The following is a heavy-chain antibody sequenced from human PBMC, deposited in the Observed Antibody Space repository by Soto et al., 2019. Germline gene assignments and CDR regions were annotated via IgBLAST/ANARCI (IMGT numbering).Heavy chain of an antibody. Sequence: EVQLVESGGGLVQPGGYLRLSCAASRYTLSSYWMSWVRQAPGKGLEWVANINEDGSEKFYVDSVKGRFTISRDNAKNSLYLQMNSLIAEDTAVYYCARNKGYLDYWGQGTLVTVSS. CDR3: ARNKGYLDY. D-gene: IGHD2-2*01. CDR2: INEDGSEK. CDR1: RYTLSSYW. J-gene: IGHJ4*02. V-gene: IGHV3-7*01.